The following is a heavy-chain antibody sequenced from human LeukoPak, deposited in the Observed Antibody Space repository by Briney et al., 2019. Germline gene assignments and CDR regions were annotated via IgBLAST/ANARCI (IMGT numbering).Heavy chain of an antibody. CDR2: LSGSGITT. CDR3: ARSSSSSWYTPGYDAFDI. J-gene: IGHJ3*02. Sequence: GGSLRLSCAASGFTFSNSAMSWVRQAPGKGLEWVSTLSGSGITTYYADSVKGRFTISRDNSKNTLYLQMNSLRSEDTAVYYCARSSSSSWYTPGYDAFDIWGQGTMVTVSS. CDR1: GFTFSNSA. D-gene: IGHD6-13*01. V-gene: IGHV3-23*01.